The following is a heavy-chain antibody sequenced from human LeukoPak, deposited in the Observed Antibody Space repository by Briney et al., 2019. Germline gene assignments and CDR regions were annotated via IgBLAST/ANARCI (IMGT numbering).Heavy chain of an antibody. CDR3: ARVRTLAAAGYFDY. Sequence: ASVKVSCKASGYTFNGYYMHWVRQAPGQGLEWMGWINPNSGGTNYAQKFQGRVTMTRDTSISTAYMELSRLRSDDTAVYYCARVRTLAAAGYFDYWGQGTLVTVSS. J-gene: IGHJ4*02. D-gene: IGHD6-13*01. CDR2: INPNSGGT. CDR1: GYTFNGYY. V-gene: IGHV1-2*02.